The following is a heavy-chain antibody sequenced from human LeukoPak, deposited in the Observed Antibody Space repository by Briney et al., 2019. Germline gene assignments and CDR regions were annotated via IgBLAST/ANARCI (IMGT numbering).Heavy chain of an antibody. Sequence: PSETLSLTCTVSGGSISSGGYCWSWFRQHPGKGLEWIAYIYYSGTTYYNPSLKSRVSISVDTSKNHFSLNLSSVTAADTAVYYCARVAKDGYTYGYVDYWGQGTLVTVSS. CDR2: IYYSGTT. J-gene: IGHJ4*02. D-gene: IGHD5-18*01. V-gene: IGHV4-61*03. CDR3: ARVAKDGYTYGYVDY. CDR1: GGSISSGGYC.